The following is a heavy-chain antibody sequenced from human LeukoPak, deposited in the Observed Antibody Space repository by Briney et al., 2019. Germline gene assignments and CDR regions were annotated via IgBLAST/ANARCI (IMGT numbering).Heavy chain of an antibody. CDR1: GDSVRDYY. J-gene: IGHJ4*02. V-gene: IGHV4-59*02. D-gene: IGHD1-26*01. Sequence: PSETLSLTCTVSGDSVRDYYWTWIRQAPGKGLEWIGYIYHSGSTTYNPSLESRVTISVDTSNNQFSLKLTSVTAADTAVYYCARAAYSGSYHSDYWGQGTLVTVSS. CDR3: ARAAYSGSYHSDY. CDR2: IYHSGST.